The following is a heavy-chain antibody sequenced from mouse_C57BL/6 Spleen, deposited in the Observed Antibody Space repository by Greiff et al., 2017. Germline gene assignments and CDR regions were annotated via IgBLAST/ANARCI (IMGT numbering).Heavy chain of an antibody. V-gene: IGHV5-17*01. Sequence: EVKLVESWGGLVKPGGSLKLSCAASGFTFSDYGMHWVRQAPEKGLEWVAYISSGSSTIYYADTVKGRFTISRDNAKNTLFLQMTSLRSEDTAMYYCARADYGNYFDYWGQGTTLTVSS. D-gene: IGHD2-1*01. J-gene: IGHJ2*01. CDR2: ISSGSSTI. CDR3: ARADYGNYFDY. CDR1: GFTFSDYG.